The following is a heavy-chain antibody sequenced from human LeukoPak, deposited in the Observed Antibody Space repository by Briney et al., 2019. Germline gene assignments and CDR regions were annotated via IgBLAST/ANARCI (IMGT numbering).Heavy chain of an antibody. CDR2: IYYTGAT. D-gene: IGHD5-18*01. V-gene: IGHV4-59*01. Sequence: SETLSLTCTVSGGSISSYYWSWIRLPPGKGLEWIGYIYYTGATYYNPSLKSRVTISLDTTKNQFSLKLSSVTAADAAVYYCARAGYSYGTGYYFDYWGQGALVTVSS. J-gene: IGHJ4*02. CDR1: GGSISSYY. CDR3: ARAGYSYGTGYYFDY.